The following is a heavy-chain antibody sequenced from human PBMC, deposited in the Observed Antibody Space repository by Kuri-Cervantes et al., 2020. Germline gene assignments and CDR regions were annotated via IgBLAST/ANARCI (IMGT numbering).Heavy chain of an antibody. CDR1: GGSISGYY. CDR3: ARLQGSYNFWSGYHPYYYYMDV. J-gene: IGHJ6*03. CDR2: IYHRGST. Sequence: SETLSLTCAVYGGSISGYYWTWIRQPPGKGLEWIGDIYHRGSTNYNPSLKSRVTIPIDTSKNQFSLKLSSVTAADTAVYYCARLQGSYNFWSGYHPYYYYMDVWGKGTTVTVSS. D-gene: IGHD3-3*01. V-gene: IGHV4-34*01.